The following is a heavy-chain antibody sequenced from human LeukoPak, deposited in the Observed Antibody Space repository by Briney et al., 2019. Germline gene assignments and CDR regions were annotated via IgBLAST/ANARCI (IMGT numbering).Heavy chain of an antibody. J-gene: IGHJ4*02. D-gene: IGHD4-23*01. CDR2: ISGSGGST. CDR3: AKESAYGGSPPPYY. V-gene: IGHV3-23*01. Sequence: GGSLRLSCAASGFTFSSYAMSWVRQAPGKGLEWVSGISGSGGSTYYADSVKGRFTISRDNSKNTLCLQMNSLRAEDTAVYYCAKESAYGGSPPPYYWGQGTLVTVSS. CDR1: GFTFSSYA.